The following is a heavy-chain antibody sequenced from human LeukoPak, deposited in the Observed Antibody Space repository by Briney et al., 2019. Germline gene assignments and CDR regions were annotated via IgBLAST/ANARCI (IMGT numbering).Heavy chain of an antibody. V-gene: IGHV4-59*01. CDR3: ARTTETHSWRTRYYDYYMGV. CDR2: IYYSGST. Sequence: TSETLSLTCTVSGGSISSYYWSWIRQPPGKGLEWIGYIYYSGSTNYNPSLKSRVTISVDTSKNQFSLKLSSVTAADTAVYYCARTTETHSWRTRYYDYYMGVWGKGTTVTVSS. J-gene: IGHJ6*03. CDR1: GGSISSYY. D-gene: IGHD6-13*01.